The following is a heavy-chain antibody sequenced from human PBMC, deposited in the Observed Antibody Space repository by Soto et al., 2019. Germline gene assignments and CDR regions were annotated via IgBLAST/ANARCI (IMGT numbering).Heavy chain of an antibody. J-gene: IGHJ3*02. V-gene: IGHV4-61*08. CDR2: IYYSGST. Sequence: SETLSLTCAVSGGSISSGGYSWSWIRQPPGKGLEWIGYIYYSGSTNYNPSLKSRVTISVDTSKNQFSLKLSSVTAADTAVYYCARQLEGDAFDIWGQGTMVTVSS. CDR3: ARQLEGDAFDI. CDR1: GGSISSGGYS. D-gene: IGHD1-1*01.